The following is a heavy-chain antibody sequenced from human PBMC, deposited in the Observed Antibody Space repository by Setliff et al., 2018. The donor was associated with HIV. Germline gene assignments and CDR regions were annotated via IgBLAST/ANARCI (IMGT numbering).Heavy chain of an antibody. J-gene: IGHJ4*02. V-gene: IGHV3-21*01. D-gene: IGHD4-17*01. CDR1: GFTFSYYS. CDR2: ISSRSSYI. CDR3: ARLSPPDDYGDLGGVDY. Sequence: KPGGSLRLSCAASGFTFSYYSMNWVRQAPGKGLEWVSSISSRSSYIYYSDSLKGRVTISRDDAKNSLYLQMNSLRAEDTAFYYCARLSPPDDYGDLGGVDYWGQGTLVTVSS.